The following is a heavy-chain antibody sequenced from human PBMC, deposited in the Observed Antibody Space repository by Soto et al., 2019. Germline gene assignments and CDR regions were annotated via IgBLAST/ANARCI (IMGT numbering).Heavy chain of an antibody. Sequence: QVQLLESGPGLVKTSGTLSLTCAVSGGSISSSNWWSWVRQPPGKGLEWIGEIYHSGSTNHNPSLKSRVTISVDKSKNQFSLKLSSVTAADTAVYYCARVVGGYYYGMDVWGQGTTVTVSS. CDR3: ARVVGGYYYGMDV. D-gene: IGHD2-2*01. V-gene: IGHV4-4*02. CDR1: GGSISSSNW. J-gene: IGHJ6*02. CDR2: IYHSGST.